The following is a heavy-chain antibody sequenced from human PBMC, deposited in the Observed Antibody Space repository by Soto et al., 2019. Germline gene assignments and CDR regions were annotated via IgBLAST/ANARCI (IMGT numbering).Heavy chain of an antibody. V-gene: IGHV1-69*13. J-gene: IGHJ4*02. D-gene: IGHD4-17*01. CDR1: GGTFSSYA. Sequence: GASVKVSCKASGGTFSSYAISWVRQAPGQGLEWMGGIIPIFGTANYAQKFQGRVTITADESTSTAYMELSSLRPEDTAVYYCARDRYGDSSRFDYWGQGTLVTVSS. CDR3: ARDRYGDSSRFDY. CDR2: IIPIFGTA.